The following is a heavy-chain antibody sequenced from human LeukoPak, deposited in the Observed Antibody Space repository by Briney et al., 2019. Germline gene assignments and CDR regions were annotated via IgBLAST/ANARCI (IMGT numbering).Heavy chain of an antibody. J-gene: IGHJ6*02. V-gene: IGHV1-8*01. CDR2: MNPKSGDR. CDR3: ASGWYYHYFGTDV. Sequence: GASVKVSCKASGDIFTTYDVHCVRQASGQGLEWMGWMNPKSGDRGYAQKFQDRVAMTMNNSIRTAYMELRGLQPEDTAVYYCASGWYYHYFGTDVWGQGTTVIVSS. CDR1: GDIFTTYD. D-gene: IGHD2-15*01.